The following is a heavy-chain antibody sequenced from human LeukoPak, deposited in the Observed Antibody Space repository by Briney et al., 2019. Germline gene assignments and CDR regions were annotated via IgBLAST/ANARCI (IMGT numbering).Heavy chain of an antibody. CDR2: IYYSGST. Sequence: SETLSLTCTVSGDSISRYYWSWLRQPPGKGPEWIGYIYYSGSTNYNPSLKSRVTISIDTSKNQFSLWLTSVTAADTAVYYCARSLGAQLPPIHWGQGTLVTVSS. V-gene: IGHV4-59*01. J-gene: IGHJ4*02. CDR1: GDSISRYY. D-gene: IGHD2-2*01. CDR3: ARSLGAQLPPIH.